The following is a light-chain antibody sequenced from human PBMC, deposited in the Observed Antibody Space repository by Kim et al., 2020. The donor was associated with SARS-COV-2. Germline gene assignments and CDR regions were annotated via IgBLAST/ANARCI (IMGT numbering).Light chain of an antibody. CDR2: TAS. J-gene: IGKJ4*01. Sequence: STSVRDRVTITWRASQGISSWLAWYQQKPEKASKSLIYTASRLQSGVPSRFSGSGSGTDFTLTISSLQPEDFATYYCQQYNTSPFTFGGGTKLEI. CDR3: QQYNTSPFT. V-gene: IGKV1D-16*01. CDR1: QGISSW.